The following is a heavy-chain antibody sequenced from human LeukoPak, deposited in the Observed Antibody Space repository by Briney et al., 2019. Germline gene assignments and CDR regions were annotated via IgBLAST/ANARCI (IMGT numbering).Heavy chain of an antibody. CDR1: GYTFTGYY. J-gene: IGHJ4*02. CDR2: VNPNSGGT. Sequence: ASVKVSCKASGYTFTGYYMHWVRQAPGQGLEWMGWVNPNSGGTNYAQKFQGRVTMTRDTSISTAYVELSRLRSDDTAVYYCARSVRGWYERSGYFDYWGQGTLVTVSS. D-gene: IGHD6-19*01. V-gene: IGHV1-2*02. CDR3: ARSVRGWYERSGYFDY.